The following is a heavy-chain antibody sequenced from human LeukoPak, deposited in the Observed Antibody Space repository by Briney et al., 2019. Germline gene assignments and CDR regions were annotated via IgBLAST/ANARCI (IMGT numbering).Heavy chain of an antibody. CDR3: ARDPYSGNYGNYYYYYMDV. V-gene: IGHV3-21*01. Sequence: GGSLRLSCAASGFTFSSYSMNWVRQAPGKGLEWVSSISSSSSYIYYADSVKGRFTISRDNAKKSLYLQMNSLGPEDTAVYYCARDPYSGNYGNYYYYYMDVWGKGTTVTISS. J-gene: IGHJ6*03. CDR2: ISSSSSYI. CDR1: GFTFSSYS. D-gene: IGHD1-26*01.